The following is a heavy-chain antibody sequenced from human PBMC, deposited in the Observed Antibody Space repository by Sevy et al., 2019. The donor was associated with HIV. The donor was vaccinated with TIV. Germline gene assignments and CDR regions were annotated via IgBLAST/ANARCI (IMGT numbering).Heavy chain of an antibody. Sequence: ASVKVSCKASGYTFTSYGISWVRQAPGQGLEWMGWIGAYNGNTNYAQKLQGRVTMTTDTSTSTAYMELRSLRSDDTAVYYCARVRYYYDSSGYYANGWFDPWGQGTLVTVSS. CDR2: IGAYNGNT. CDR1: GYTFTSYG. J-gene: IGHJ5*02. V-gene: IGHV1-18*01. D-gene: IGHD3-22*01. CDR3: ARVRYYYDSSGYYANGWFDP.